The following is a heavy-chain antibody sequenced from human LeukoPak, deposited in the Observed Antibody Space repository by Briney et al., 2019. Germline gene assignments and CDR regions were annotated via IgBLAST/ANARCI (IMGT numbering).Heavy chain of an antibody. CDR3: ARDIGYYYDSSGYLPEDY. V-gene: IGHV1-2*02. J-gene: IGHJ4*02. CDR1: GYTFTGYY. Sequence: GASVKVSCKASGYTFTGYYMHWVRQAPGQGLEWMGWINPNSGGTNYAQKFQGRVTMTRDTSISTAYMELSRLRSDDTAVYYCARDIGYYYDSSGYLPEDYWGQGTLVTVSS. CDR2: INPNSGGT. D-gene: IGHD3-22*01.